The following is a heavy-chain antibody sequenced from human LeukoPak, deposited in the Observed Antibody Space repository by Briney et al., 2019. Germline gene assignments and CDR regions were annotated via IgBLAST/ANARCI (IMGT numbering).Heavy chain of an antibody. V-gene: IGHV3-7*01. J-gene: IGHJ2*01. CDR1: GFIFSSYW. CDR2: IKQDGSEK. D-gene: IGHD4-23*01. Sequence: GGSLRLSCAASGFIFSSYWMSWVRQAPGKGLEWVANIKQDGSEKYYVDSVKGRFTISRDNAKNSLYLQMNSLRAEDTAVYYCARVNYPRGYGGNYGRWHFDLWGRGTLVTVSS. CDR3: ARVNYPRGYGGNYGRWHFDL.